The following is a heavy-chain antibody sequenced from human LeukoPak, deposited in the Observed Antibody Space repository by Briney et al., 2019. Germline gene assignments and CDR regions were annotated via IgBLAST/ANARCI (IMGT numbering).Heavy chain of an antibody. CDR2: IIPIFGTA. Sequence: RASVKVSCKASGGTFSSYAISWVRQAPGQGLEWMGGIIPIFGTANYAQKFQGRVTITADESTSTAYMELSSLRSEDTAVYYCASESIDCGGDCSQDLHHYYGMDVWGQGTTVTVSS. CDR3: ASESIDCGGDCSQDLHHYYGMDV. J-gene: IGHJ6*02. V-gene: IGHV1-69*13. CDR1: GGTFSSYA. D-gene: IGHD2-21*02.